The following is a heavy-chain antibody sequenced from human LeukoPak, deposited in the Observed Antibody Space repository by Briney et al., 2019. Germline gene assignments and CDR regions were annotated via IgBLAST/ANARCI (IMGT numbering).Heavy chain of an antibody. Sequence: GGSLRLSCAASEFTFSSYVVNWVRQTPGKGLEWVSGISSAGSTYYADSVKGRFTISGDNSKNTLFLQMNSLRDEDTALYYCATSRRTYWYFDLWGRGTLVTVS. J-gene: IGHJ2*01. V-gene: IGHV3-23*01. CDR2: ISSAGST. CDR1: EFTFSSYV. CDR3: ATSRRTYWYFDL.